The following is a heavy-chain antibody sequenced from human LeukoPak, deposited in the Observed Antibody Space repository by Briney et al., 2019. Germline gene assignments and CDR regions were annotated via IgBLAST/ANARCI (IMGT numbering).Heavy chain of an antibody. V-gene: IGHV4-34*01. Sequence: PSETLSLTCAVYGGSFSGYYWSWIRQPPGKGLEWIGEINHSGSTNYNPSLKSRVTISVDTSKNQFSLKLSSVTAADTAVYFCARGAEQQLVMRIDYWGQGTLVTVSS. J-gene: IGHJ4*02. CDR3: ARGAEQQLVMRIDY. D-gene: IGHD6-13*01. CDR1: GGSFSGYY. CDR2: INHSGST.